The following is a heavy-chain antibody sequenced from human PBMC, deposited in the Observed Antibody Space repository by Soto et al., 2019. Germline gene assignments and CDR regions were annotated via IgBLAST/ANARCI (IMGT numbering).Heavy chain of an antibody. J-gene: IGHJ6*02. CDR3: AREGNNWKDLGKYYYYGMDV. D-gene: IGHD1-1*01. CDR1: GYTFTGYY. Sequence: ASVKVSCKASGYTFTGYYMHWVRQAPGQGLEWMGWINPNSGGTNYAQKFQGRVTMTRDTSISTAYMELSRLRSDDTAVYYCAREGNNWKDLGKYYYYGMDVWGQGTTVTVSS. CDR2: INPNSGGT. V-gene: IGHV1-2*02.